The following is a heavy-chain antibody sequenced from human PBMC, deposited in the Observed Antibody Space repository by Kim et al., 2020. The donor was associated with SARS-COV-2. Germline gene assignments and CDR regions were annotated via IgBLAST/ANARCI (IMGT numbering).Heavy chain of an antibody. D-gene: IGHD1-26*01. CDR2: ISYDGSNK. CDR3: ATHLGSPLNWFDP. J-gene: IGHJ5*02. Sequence: GGSLRLSCAASGFTFSSYGMHWVRQAPGKGLEWVAVISYDGSNKYYADSVKGRFTISRDNSKNTLYLQMNSLRAEDTAVYYCATHLGSPLNWFDPWGQGTLVTVSS. CDR1: GFTFSSYG. V-gene: IGHV3-30*03.